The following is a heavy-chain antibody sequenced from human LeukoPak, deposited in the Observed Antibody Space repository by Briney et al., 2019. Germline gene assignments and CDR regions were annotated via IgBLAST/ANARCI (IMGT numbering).Heavy chain of an antibody. CDR2: FSGSDATT. J-gene: IGHJ4*02. CDR3: AKGKYIGTWYFDY. Sequence: GGSLRLSCAASGFTLPSYVVSWVRQTPGKGLEWVSSFSGSDATTKYADSVKGRFSISGDKSKNTVYLQMNNLRAEDTALYYCAKGKYIGTWYFDYWGQGTLVTVSS. V-gene: IGHV3-23*01. D-gene: IGHD6-13*01. CDR1: GFTLPSYV.